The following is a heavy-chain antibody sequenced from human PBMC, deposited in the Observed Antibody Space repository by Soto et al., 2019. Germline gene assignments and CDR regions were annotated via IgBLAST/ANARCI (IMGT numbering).Heavy chain of an antibody. V-gene: IGHV3-7*04. J-gene: IGHJ4*02. CDR2: IKQDGSEK. CDR3: ARDRYGGYDWGYYFDY. Sequence: PGGSLRLSCAASGFTFSSHGMSWVRQAPGKGLEWVANIKQDGSEKCYVDSVKGRFTISRDNAKNSLYLQMNSLRAEDTAVYYCARDRYGGYDWGYYFDYGAQGTLVNVSS. D-gene: IGHD5-12*01. CDR1: GFTFSSHG.